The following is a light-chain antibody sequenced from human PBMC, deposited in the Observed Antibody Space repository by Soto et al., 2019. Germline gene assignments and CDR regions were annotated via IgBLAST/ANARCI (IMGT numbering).Light chain of an antibody. V-gene: IGKV3-20*01. J-gene: IGKJ3*01. Sequence: EIVLTQSPGTLSLSPGERATLSCRASQSVNSTFLAWDQQKPGQAPRLLIYSASSRATGIPDRFSGSGSRTDFTLTISRLELEDFAVYYCHQYGSSPLTFGPGTKVDIK. CDR3: HQYGSSPLT. CDR1: QSVNSTF. CDR2: SAS.